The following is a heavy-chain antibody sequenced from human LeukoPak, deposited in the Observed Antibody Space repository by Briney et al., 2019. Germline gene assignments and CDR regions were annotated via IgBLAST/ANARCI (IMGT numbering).Heavy chain of an antibody. CDR3: ATVADYGGNLKYFDY. CDR1: GGSISSSSYY. CDR2: IYYSGST. V-gene: IGHV4-39*01. D-gene: IGHD4-23*01. Sequence: PSETLSLTCTVSGGSISSSSYYWGWIRQPPGKGLEWIGGIYYSGSTYYSPSLKSRVTISVDTSKNQFSLKLSSVTAADTAVYSCATVADYGGNLKYFDYWGQGTLVTVSS. J-gene: IGHJ4*02.